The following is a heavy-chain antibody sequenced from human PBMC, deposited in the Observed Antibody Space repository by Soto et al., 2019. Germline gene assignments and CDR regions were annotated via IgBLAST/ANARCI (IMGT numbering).Heavy chain of an antibody. J-gene: IGHJ3*02. V-gene: IGHV1-69*13. D-gene: IGHD3-22*01. CDR2: IIPIFGTA. Sequence: GASVKVSCKASGGTFSSYAISWVRQAPGQGLEWMGGIIPIFGTANYAQKFQGRVTITADESTSTAYMELSSLRSEDTAVYYCARGDYYDSSGPFSDAFDIWGQGTMVTVS. CDR1: GGTFSSYA. CDR3: ARGDYYDSSGPFSDAFDI.